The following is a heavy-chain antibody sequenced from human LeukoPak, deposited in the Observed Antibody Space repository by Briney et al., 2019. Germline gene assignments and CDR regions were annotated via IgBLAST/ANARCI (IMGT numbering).Heavy chain of an antibody. Sequence: ASVKVSCKASGGTFSSYAISWVRQAPGQGLEWMGRIIPIFGTANYAQKFQGRVTITTDESTSTAYMELSSLRSEDTAVYYCARDGSDYYDSSGYPLDYWGQGTLVTVSS. CDR3: ARDGSDYYDSSGYPLDY. J-gene: IGHJ4*02. CDR1: GGTFSSYA. D-gene: IGHD3-22*01. CDR2: IIPIFGTA. V-gene: IGHV1-69*05.